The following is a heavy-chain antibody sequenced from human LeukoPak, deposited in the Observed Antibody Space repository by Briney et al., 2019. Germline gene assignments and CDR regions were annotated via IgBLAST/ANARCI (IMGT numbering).Heavy chain of an antibody. D-gene: IGHD3-22*01. J-gene: IGHJ4*02. V-gene: IGHV3-7*01. CDR2: IKQDGSEK. CDR3: ASTTFGNYYDSSGYWESKGDY. CDR1: GFTFSSYW. Sequence: GSLRLSCAASGFTFSSYWMSWVRQAPGKGLEWVANIKQDGSEKYYVDSVKGRFTISRDNAKNSLYLQMNSLRAEDTAVYYCASTTFGNYYDSSGYWESKGDYWGQGTLVTVSS.